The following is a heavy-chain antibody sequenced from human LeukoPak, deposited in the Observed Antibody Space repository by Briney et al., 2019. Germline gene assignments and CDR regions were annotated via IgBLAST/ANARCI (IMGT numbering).Heavy chain of an antibody. V-gene: IGHV3-21*01. CDR1: GFTFSSYS. J-gene: IGHJ5*02. CDR2: ISSSSSYI. Sequence: PGGSLRLSCVASGFTFSSYSMNWVRQAPGKGLEWVSSISSSSSYIYYADSVKGRFTISRDNAKNSLYLQMNSLRAEDTAVYYCARASYSSGWPNWFDPWGQGTLVTVSS. D-gene: IGHD6-19*01. CDR3: ARASYSSGWPNWFDP.